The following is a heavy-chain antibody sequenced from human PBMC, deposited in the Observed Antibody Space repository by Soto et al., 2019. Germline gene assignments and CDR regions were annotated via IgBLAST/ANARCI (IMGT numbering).Heavy chain of an antibody. CDR2: MNPNSGNT. CDR3: ARAFSGGNPFDY. Sequence: ASVKVSCKASGYTFTSYDINWVRQATGRGLEWMGWMNPNSGNTGYAQKFQGRVTMTRNTSISTAYMELSSLRSEDTAVYYCARAFSGGNPFDYWGQGTLVTVSS. CDR1: GYTFTSYD. V-gene: IGHV1-8*01. D-gene: IGHD2-15*01. J-gene: IGHJ4*02.